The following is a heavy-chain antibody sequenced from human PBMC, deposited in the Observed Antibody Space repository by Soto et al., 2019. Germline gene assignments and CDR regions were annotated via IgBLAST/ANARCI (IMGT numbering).Heavy chain of an antibody. J-gene: IGHJ5*02. CDR1: GYTFANYW. CDR3: VRHGRSGGSSYSGWFDP. D-gene: IGHD2-15*01. Sequence: GESLKISCEASGYTFANYWIGWVRQMPGKGLELMGIIYPIESDARYSPSFQGQVIISADKSINTAYLQWSSLRASDTAIYYCVRHGRSGGSSYSGWFDPWGQGTLVTFSS. V-gene: IGHV5-51*01. CDR2: IYPIESDA.